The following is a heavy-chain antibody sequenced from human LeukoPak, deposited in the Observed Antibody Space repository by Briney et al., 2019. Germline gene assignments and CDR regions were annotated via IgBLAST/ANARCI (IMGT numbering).Heavy chain of an antibody. CDR3: AKDYVSSRQGEYFQH. V-gene: IGHV3-23*01. CDR1: GFTFSSYA. CDR2: ISGSGGST. Sequence: TGGSLRLSCAASGFTFSSYAMSWVRQAPGKGLEWVSAISGSGGSTYYAYSVKGRFTISRDNSKNTLYLQMNSLRAEDTAVYYCAKDYVSSRQGEYFQHWGQGTLVTVSS. D-gene: IGHD2-2*01. J-gene: IGHJ1*01.